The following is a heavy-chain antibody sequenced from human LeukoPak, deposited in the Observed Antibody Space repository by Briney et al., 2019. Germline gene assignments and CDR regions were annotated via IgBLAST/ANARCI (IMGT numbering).Heavy chain of an antibody. CDR1: RYPFTSYA. J-gene: IGHJ5*02. Sequence: GASVKVSCKASRYPFTSYAMHWVRQAPGQGLEWMGRINPNSGGTNYAQKFQGRVTMTRDTSISTAYMELSRLRSDDTAVYYCAREMGYYYDSSGLFDPWGQGTLVTVSS. CDR3: AREMGYYYDSSGLFDP. CDR2: INPNSGGT. V-gene: IGHV1-2*06. D-gene: IGHD3-22*01.